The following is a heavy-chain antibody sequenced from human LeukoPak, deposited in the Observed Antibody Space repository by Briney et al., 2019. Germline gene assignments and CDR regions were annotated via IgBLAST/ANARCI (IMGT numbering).Heavy chain of an antibody. CDR3: ARDWGEQLVPLDY. V-gene: IGHV3-7*01. Sequence: QTGGSLRLSCAASGFTFSSYGMHWVRQAPGKGLEWVANIKQDGSEKYYVDSVKGRFTISRDNAKNSLYLQMNSLRAEDTAVYYCARDWGEQLVPLDYWGQGTLVTVSS. D-gene: IGHD6-13*01. CDR1: GFTFSSYG. CDR2: IKQDGSEK. J-gene: IGHJ4*02.